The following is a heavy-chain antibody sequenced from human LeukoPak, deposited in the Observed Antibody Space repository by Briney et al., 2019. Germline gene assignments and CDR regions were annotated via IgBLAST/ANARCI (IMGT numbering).Heavy chain of an antibody. CDR1: GYSFTRHW. Sequence: GESLKISCKGFGYSFTRHWIGWVRQMPGKGLEWMGIIYPGDSDTRYSPSFQGQVTISADKSIRTACLQWSSLKASDTAMYYCARVDRAHNWFDPWGQGTLVTVSS. CDR2: IYPGDSDT. V-gene: IGHV5-51*01. D-gene: IGHD1-14*01. CDR3: ARVDRAHNWFDP. J-gene: IGHJ5*02.